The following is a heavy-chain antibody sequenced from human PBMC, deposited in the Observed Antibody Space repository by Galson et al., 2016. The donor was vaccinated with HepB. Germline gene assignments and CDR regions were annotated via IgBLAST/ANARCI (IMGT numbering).Heavy chain of an antibody. D-gene: IGHD3-10*01. CDR3: ARGGGSYYAMDV. V-gene: IGHV3-21*01. J-gene: IGHJ6*02. CDR2: ITSSSDYI. Sequence: SLRLSCAASGFTFTSFSMNWVRQAPGKGLESVSSITSSSDYIYYVDSVKGRFTISRDNAKNTLYLHMNSLRAEDTGVYYCARGGGSYYAMDVWGRGTTLTVSS. CDR1: GFTFTSFS.